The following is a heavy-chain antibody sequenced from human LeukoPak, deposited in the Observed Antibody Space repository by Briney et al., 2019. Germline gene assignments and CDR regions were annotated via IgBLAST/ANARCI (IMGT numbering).Heavy chain of an antibody. V-gene: IGHV4-34*01. CDR2: INHSGGT. D-gene: IGHD6-6*01. CDR3: ASLARGGNWFDP. J-gene: IGHJ5*02. CDR1: GGSFIGYG. Sequence: PSETLSLTCAVYGGSFIGYGWTWIRQPPWKGLEWIGEINHSGGTNYNPSLKSRVTISVDTSKNQFSLKLSSVTAADTAVYYCASLARGGNWFDPWGQGTLVTVSS.